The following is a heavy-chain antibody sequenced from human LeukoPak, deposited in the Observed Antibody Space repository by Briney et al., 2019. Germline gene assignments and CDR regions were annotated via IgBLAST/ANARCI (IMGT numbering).Heavy chain of an antibody. J-gene: IGHJ4*02. D-gene: IGHD3-16*01. CDR1: GFSFNSDW. CDR3: TRRLDD. Sequence: GGSLRLSCAASGFSFNSDWMDWVRQAPGKGLEWVANIKHDESEKNYLDSVTGRFTISRDNAQNSLYLQMNGLRVEDTAVYYCTRRLDDWGQGTLVTVSS. V-gene: IGHV3-7*01. CDR2: IKHDESEK.